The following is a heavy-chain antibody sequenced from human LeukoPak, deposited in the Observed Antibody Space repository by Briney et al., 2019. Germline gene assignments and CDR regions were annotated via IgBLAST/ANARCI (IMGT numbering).Heavy chain of an antibody. CDR2: VYYSGST. J-gene: IGHJ4*02. D-gene: IGHD1-26*01. CDR3: ARQGLWELPTFDS. CDR1: GDSTSSGTYY. Sequence: LETLSLTCTVSGDSTSSGTYYWGYIRQPPQKGLEWIGSVYYSGSTYYNPSLKSRVTISVDTSKNQFSLKLSSVTAADTAVYYCARQGLWELPTFDSWGQGTLVSVSS. V-gene: IGHV4-39*01.